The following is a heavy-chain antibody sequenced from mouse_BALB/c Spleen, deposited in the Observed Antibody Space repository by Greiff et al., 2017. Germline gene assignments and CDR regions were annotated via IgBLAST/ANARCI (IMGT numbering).Heavy chain of an antibody. Sequence: VQLQQSGPGLVKPSQSLSLTCSVTGYSITSGYYWNWIRQFPGNKLEWMGYISYDGSNNYNPSLKNRISITRDTSKNQFFLKLNSVTTEDTATYYCAGGNYDYYAMDYWGQGTSVTVSS. CDR1: GYSITSGYY. J-gene: IGHJ4*01. CDR2: ISYDGSN. V-gene: IGHV3-6*02. D-gene: IGHD2-1*01. CDR3: AGGNYDYYAMDY.